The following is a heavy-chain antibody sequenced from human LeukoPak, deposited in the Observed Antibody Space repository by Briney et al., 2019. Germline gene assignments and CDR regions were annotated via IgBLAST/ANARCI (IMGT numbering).Heavy chain of an antibody. CDR1: GYTFINYY. V-gene: IGHV1-46*01. CDR2: INPSGSST. Sequence: GASVKVSCKASGYTFINYYIHWVRQAPGQGLEWVGIINPSGSSTTYAQKFQGRVSMTRETSTSTVYMALSRLESDDTALYYCAIHSLPGTTPFDYWGEGTLVTVSS. J-gene: IGHJ4*02. CDR3: AIHSLPGTTPFDY. D-gene: IGHD1-1*01.